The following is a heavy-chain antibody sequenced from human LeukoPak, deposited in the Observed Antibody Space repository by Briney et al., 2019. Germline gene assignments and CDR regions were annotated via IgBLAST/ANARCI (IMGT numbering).Heavy chain of an antibody. J-gene: IGHJ4*02. CDR1: GYTFTGYY. V-gene: IGHV1-2*02. D-gene: IGHD3-3*01. CDR3: ARDFSGTI. CDR2: INPNSGGT. Sequence: SXXVSCKASGYTFTGYYMHWVRQAPGQGLEWMGWINPNSGGTNYAQKFQGRVTMTRDTSISTAYMELSRLRSDDTAVYYCARDFSGTIWGQGTLVTVSS.